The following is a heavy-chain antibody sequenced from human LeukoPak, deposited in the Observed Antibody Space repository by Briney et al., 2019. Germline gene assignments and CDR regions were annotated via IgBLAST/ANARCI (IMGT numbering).Heavy chain of an antibody. D-gene: IGHD1-1*01. J-gene: IGHJ5*02. CDR2: INPNSGGT. CDR3: ARGGAVLGTKYNWFDP. V-gene: IGHV1-2*06. Sequence: ASVKVSCKAPGYTFTGHYMHWVRQAPGQGLEWMGRINPNSGGTNYAQKFQGRVTMTRDTSIRTGYMELSRLRSDDMAVYYCARGGAVLGTKYNWFDPWGQGTLVTVSS. CDR1: GYTFTGHY.